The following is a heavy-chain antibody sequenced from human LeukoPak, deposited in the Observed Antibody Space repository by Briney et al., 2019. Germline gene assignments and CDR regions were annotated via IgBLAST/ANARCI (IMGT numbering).Heavy chain of an antibody. Sequence: SETLSLTCTVSGYSISIGYYWGWIRQPPGKGLEWIGSLYHSGSTYYNPSLKSRVTISVDTSKNQFSLKLSSVTAADTAVYYCARVPIVGATGSWCDPWGQGTLVTVSS. V-gene: IGHV4-38-2*02. CDR1: GYSISIGYY. J-gene: IGHJ5*02. D-gene: IGHD1-26*01. CDR2: LYHSGST. CDR3: ARVPIVGATGSWCDP.